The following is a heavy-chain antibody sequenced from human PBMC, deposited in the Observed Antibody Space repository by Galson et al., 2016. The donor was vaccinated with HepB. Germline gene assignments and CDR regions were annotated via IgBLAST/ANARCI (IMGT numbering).Heavy chain of an antibody. J-gene: IGHJ5*02. V-gene: IGHV4-39*07. Sequence: WVRQPPGKGLECIASLYYSGSTYYIRSLKSLVTVSVDTLKNQLSLRLRSVTAADTAVYYGATRGITARWGWFDPWCQGTLGTVSS. CDR3: ATRGITARWGWFDP. CDR2: LYYSGST. D-gene: IGHD6-6*01.